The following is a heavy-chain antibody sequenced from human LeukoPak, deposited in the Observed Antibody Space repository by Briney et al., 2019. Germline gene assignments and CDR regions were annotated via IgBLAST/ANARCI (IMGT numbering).Heavy chain of an antibody. CDR3: ARDGPGYSFDY. D-gene: IGHD5-12*01. V-gene: IGHV3-48*03. CDR1: GFTFTGYE. Sequence: QSGGSLRLSCAASGFTFTGYEMHWVRQAPGKGLEWVLSISTSGSTKYYADSVKGRFTISRDNAKNSLYLQMNSLRAEDTAVYYCARDGPGYSFDYWGQGTLVTVSS. J-gene: IGHJ4*02. CDR2: ISTSGSTK.